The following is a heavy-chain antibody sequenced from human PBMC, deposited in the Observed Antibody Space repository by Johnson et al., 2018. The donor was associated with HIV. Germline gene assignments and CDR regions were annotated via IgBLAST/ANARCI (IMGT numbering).Heavy chain of an antibody. CDR1: GFTFSSYG. D-gene: IGHD3-22*01. J-gene: IGHJ3*02. CDR2: ISYDGSIT. Sequence: QVRLVESGGGLVQPGGSLRLSCAASGFTFSSYGMHWVRQAPGKGLEWVAVISYDGSITYYADSVKGRVTISRDNSKNTLYLQMNSLRAEDTAVYYCARESITMIVVVTHDAFDIWGQGTMVTVSS. V-gene: IGHV3-30*03. CDR3: ARESITMIVVVTHDAFDI.